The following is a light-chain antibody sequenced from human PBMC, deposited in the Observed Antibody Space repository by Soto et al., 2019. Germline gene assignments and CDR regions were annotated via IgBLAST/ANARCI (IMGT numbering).Light chain of an antibody. Sequence: QSALTQPPSVSGAPGQRVTISCTGSSSNIGAGYDVHWYQQLPGTAPKLLIYSNSNRPSGVPDRFSGSKSGTSASLAITGLQAEDEADYYCQSYDSSLGVVFGGGTKVTVL. CDR1: SSNIGAGYD. CDR3: QSYDSSLGVV. CDR2: SNS. V-gene: IGLV1-40*01. J-gene: IGLJ2*01.